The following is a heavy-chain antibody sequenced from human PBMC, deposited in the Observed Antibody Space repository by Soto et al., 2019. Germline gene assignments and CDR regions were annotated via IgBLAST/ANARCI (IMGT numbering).Heavy chain of an antibody. J-gene: IGHJ5*02. CDR2: INHSGST. CDR1: GGSFSGYY. CDR3: ARGGSSGWYSGLGFDP. V-gene: IGHV4-34*01. Sequence: QVQLQQWGAGLLKPSETLSLTCAVSGGSFSGYYWSWIRQPPGKGLEWIGEINHSGSTNYNPSLKSRVTISVDTSKNQFSLKLSSVTAADTAVYYCARGGSSGWYSGLGFDPWGQGTLVTVSS. D-gene: IGHD6-19*01.